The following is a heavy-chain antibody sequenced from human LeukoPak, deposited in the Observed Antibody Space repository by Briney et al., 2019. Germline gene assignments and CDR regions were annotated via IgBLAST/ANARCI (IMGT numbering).Heavy chain of an antibody. CDR3: ATASGRWELPDYYFDY. CDR2: ISYDGSNK. J-gene: IGHJ4*02. V-gene: IGHV3-30*04. D-gene: IGHD1-26*01. CDR1: GFTFSSYA. Sequence: GRSLRLSCAASGFTFSSYAVHWVRQAPGKGLEWVAVISYDGSNKYYADSVKGRFTISRDNSKNTLYLQMNSLRAEDTAVYYCATASGRWELPDYYFDYWGQGTLVTVSS.